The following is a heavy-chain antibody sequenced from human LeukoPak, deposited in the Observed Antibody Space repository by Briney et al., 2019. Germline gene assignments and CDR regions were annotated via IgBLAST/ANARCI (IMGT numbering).Heavy chain of an antibody. CDR3: ARTGTYGSGSYYNY. CDR1: GGTFSSYA. V-gene: IGHV1-69*13. Sequence: SVKVSCKASGGTFSSYAISWVRQDPGQGLEWMGGIIPIFGTANYAQKFQGRVTITADESTSTAYMELSSLRSEDTAVYYCARTGTYGSGSYYNYWGQGTLVTVSS. D-gene: IGHD3-10*01. CDR2: IIPIFGTA. J-gene: IGHJ4*02.